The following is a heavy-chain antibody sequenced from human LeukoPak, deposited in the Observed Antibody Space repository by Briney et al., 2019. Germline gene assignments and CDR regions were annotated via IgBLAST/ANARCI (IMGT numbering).Heavy chain of an antibody. D-gene: IGHD3-22*01. V-gene: IGHV3-53*01. CDR1: GFTVSSNY. CDR3: ATYSSLNRREFQF. J-gene: IGHJ1*01. Sequence: GGSLRLSCAASGFTVSSNYMSWVRQAPGRGLEWVSVIYSGGSTYYADSVKGRFTISRDNSKNTLYLQMNSLRAEGTAVYYCATYSSLNRREFQFWGQGTLLTVSS. CDR2: IYSGGST.